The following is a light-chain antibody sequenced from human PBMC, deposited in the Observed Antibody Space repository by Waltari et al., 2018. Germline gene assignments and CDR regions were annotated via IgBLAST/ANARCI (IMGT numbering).Light chain of an antibody. V-gene: IGLV2-23*02. Sequence: QSALTQPASVSGSPGQSITLSCPGTSSDVGGYNYVSWYQQHPGKAPKLMIYDVSKRPSGVSNRFSGSKSGNTASLTISGLQAEDEADYYCCSYAGSSTVVFGGGTKLTVL. J-gene: IGLJ2*01. CDR3: CSYAGSSTVV. CDR2: DVS. CDR1: SSDVGGYNY.